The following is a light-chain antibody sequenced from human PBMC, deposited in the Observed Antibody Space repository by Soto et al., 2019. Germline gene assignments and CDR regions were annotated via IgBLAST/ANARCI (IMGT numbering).Light chain of an antibody. Sequence: QSALTQPRSVSGSPEQSVTISCTGSSSDVGDYNYVSWYQRHPGKAPKLMIYDVSKRPSGVPDRFSGSKSGNTASLTISGLQAEDEADYYCCSYVGSNTLYVFGTGTKVT. CDR2: DVS. CDR1: SSDVGDYNY. CDR3: CSYVGSNTLYV. J-gene: IGLJ1*01. V-gene: IGLV2-11*01.